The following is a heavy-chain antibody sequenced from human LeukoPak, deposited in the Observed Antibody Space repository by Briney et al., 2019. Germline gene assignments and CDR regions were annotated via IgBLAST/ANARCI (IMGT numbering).Heavy chain of an antibody. CDR1: GGSRSSSRYY. CDR3: ARHPYQLLWLSWFDP. D-gene: IGHD2-2*01. J-gene: IGHJ5*02. Sequence: PSETLSLTCTVSGGSRSSSRYYWGWIRQPPGKGLEGIGSIYYSGSTYYNPSLKSRVTISVDTSKNQFSLKLSSVTAADTAVYYCARHPYQLLWLSWFDPWGQGTLVTVSS. V-gene: IGHV4-39*01. CDR2: IYYSGST.